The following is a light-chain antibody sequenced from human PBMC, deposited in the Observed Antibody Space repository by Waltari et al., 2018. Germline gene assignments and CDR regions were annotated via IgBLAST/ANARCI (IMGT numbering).Light chain of an antibody. CDR3: SSYTTTGTLV. J-gene: IGLJ1*01. V-gene: IGLV2-14*03. Sequence: QSALTQPASVSGSPGHSITISCTGTSSDVGAYNYVSWYQQHPGKAPKYIIYDVSYRPSGVSNRFSGSKSGNTASLTISGLQVEDEADYYCSSYTTTGTLVFATGTKVTVL. CDR1: SSDVGAYNY. CDR2: DVS.